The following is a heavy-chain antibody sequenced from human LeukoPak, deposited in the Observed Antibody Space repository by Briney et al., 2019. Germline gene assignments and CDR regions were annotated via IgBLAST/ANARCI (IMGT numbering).Heavy chain of an antibody. D-gene: IGHD3-9*01. CDR3: ARPTKGRYFDYIFDY. CDR2: INYIGSS. V-gene: IGHV4-39*01. CDR1: GGSVSNTLHY. Sequence: SETLSLTCSVSGGSVSNTLHYWGWIRQPPGKGLEWIGNINYIGSSAYNPSLRSRVTVSVDTSKNQFSLKMRSVTAADTAVYYCARPTKGRYFDYIFDYWGQGSLVTVSS. J-gene: IGHJ4*02.